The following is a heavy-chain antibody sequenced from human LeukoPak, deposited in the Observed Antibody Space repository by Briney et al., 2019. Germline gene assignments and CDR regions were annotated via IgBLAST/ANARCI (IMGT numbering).Heavy chain of an antibody. CDR2: IHPSGST. D-gene: IGHD6-13*01. CDR1: GGSSSSFY. J-gene: IGHJ4*02. CDR3: ARGGIAAAKLDGGVYFDY. V-gene: IGHV4-4*09. Sequence: SETLSLTCTVSGGSSSSFYWTWIRQPPGKGLEWIGYIHPSGSTHYNPSLKSRVTMSVDTSKNQFSLKLSSVTAADTAVYYCARGGIAAAKLDGGVYFDYWGQGTLVTVSS.